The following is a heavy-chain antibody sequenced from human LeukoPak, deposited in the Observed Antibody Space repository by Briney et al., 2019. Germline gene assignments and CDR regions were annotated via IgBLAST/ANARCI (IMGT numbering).Heavy chain of an antibody. D-gene: IGHD3-10*01. J-gene: IGHJ4*02. CDR2: ISYDGSNK. CDR3: AKGALKTYGSGSSPFDY. Sequence: GRSLRLSSAASGFTFSSYGMHWVRQAPGKGLEWVAVISYDGSNKYYADSVKGRFTISRDNSKNTLYLQMNSLRAEDTAVYYCAKGALKTYGSGSSPFDYWGQGTLVTVSS. V-gene: IGHV3-30*18. CDR1: GFTFSSYG.